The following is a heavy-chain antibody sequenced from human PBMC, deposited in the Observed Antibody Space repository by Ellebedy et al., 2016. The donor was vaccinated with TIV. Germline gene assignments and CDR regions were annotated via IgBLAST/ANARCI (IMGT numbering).Heavy chain of an antibody. CDR3: ARILGHGEEFYYYHSAMDV. CDR2: IYYSGST. J-gene: IGHJ6*02. CDR1: GGSISGYY. V-gene: IGHV4-59*01. Sequence: MPSETLSLTCTVSGGSISGYYWSWIRQPPAKGLEWIGYIYYSGSTNYNPSLKSRVTISVDTSKNQFSLKLSSVTTTDTAVYYCARILGHGEEFYYYHSAMDVWGQGTAVTVSS. D-gene: IGHD4-17*01.